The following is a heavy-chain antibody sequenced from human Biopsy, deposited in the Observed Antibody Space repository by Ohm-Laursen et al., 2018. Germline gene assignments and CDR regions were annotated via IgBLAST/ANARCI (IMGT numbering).Heavy chain of an antibody. CDR2: ISYRGTT. Sequence: SETLSLTCIVSGGSIRSNGFYWGWIRQPPGKGLEWIGSISYRGTTSYNPSLKSRVAISVDTSKNQLSLSLNSVTAADTAVFYCARLRGGVVINYSWFDPWGQGILVTVSS. D-gene: IGHD3-3*01. J-gene: IGHJ5*02. CDR3: ARLRGGVVINYSWFDP. CDR1: GGSIRSNGFY. V-gene: IGHV4-39*01.